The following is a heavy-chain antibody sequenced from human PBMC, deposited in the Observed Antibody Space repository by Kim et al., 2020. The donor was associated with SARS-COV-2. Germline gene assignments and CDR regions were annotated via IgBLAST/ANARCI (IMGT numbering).Heavy chain of an antibody. V-gene: IGHV1-69*13. J-gene: IGHJ4*02. CDR3: ARLPDYYDSSTDPSDY. CDR2: IIPIFGTA. Sequence: SVKVSCKASGGTFSSYAISWVRQAPGQGLEWMGGIIPIFGTANYAQKFQGRVTITADESTSTAYMELSSLRSEDTAVYYCARLPDYYDSSTDPSDYWGQGTLVTVSS. CDR1: GGTFSSYA. D-gene: IGHD3-22*01.